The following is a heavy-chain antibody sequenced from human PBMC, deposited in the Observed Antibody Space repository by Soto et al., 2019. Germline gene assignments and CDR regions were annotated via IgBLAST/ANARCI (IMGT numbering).Heavy chain of an antibody. CDR3: ARGGGTMLDEMDFDY. Sequence: ASVKVSCKASGYTFTSYDSNGVRQATGQGLEWMGWMNPNSGNTGYAQKFQGRVTMTRNTSISTAYMELSSLRSEDTAVYYCARGGGTMLDEMDFDYWGQGTLVAVSP. D-gene: IGHD1-26*01. V-gene: IGHV1-8*01. CDR1: GYTFTSYD. CDR2: MNPNSGNT. J-gene: IGHJ4*02.